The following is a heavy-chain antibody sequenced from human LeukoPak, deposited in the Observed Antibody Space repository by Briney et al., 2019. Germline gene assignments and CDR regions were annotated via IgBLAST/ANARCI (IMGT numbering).Heavy chain of an antibody. V-gene: IGHV1-69*05. CDR3: ARDRVEMATTGAFDY. J-gene: IGHJ4*02. Sequence: SVKVSCKASGGTFSSYAISWVRQAPGQGLEWMGGIIPIFGTANYAQKFQGRVTITTDESTSTAYMELSSLRSGDTAVYYCARDRVEMATTGAFDYWGQGTLVTVSS. CDR1: GGTFSSYA. CDR2: IIPIFGTA. D-gene: IGHD5-24*01.